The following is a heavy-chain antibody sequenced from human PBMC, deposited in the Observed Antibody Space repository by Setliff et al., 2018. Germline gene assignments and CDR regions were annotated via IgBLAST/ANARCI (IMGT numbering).Heavy chain of an antibody. Sequence: GASVKVSCKASGYTSTTNALHWVRQAPGQRLEWMGWITAGNGDTQYSQKFQGRITITRDTSASTAYMELSSLRSEDTAVYYCARAGSAAAGRKGVFEYWGQGSLVTVSS. V-gene: IGHV1-3*01. CDR3: ARAGSAAAGRKGVFEY. J-gene: IGHJ4*02. CDR1: GYTSTTNA. CDR2: ITAGNGDT. D-gene: IGHD6-13*01.